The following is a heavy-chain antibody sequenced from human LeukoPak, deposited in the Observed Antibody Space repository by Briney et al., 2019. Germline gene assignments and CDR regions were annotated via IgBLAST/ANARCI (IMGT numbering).Heavy chain of an antibody. J-gene: IGHJ6*02. CDR1: GITFSSYW. CDR3: ASGGVQLWFKYAMDV. Sequence: GGSLRLSCAASGITFSSYWMSWVRQAPGKGLEWVANIKQDGSEKYYVDSVKGRFTISRDNAKNSLYMQMNSLRAEDTAVYYCASGGVQLWFKYAMDVWGHGTTVTVSS. D-gene: IGHD1-1*01. V-gene: IGHV3-7*01. CDR2: IKQDGSEK.